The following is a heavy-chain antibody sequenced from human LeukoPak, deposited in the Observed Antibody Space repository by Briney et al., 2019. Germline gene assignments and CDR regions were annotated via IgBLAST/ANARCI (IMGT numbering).Heavy chain of an antibody. V-gene: IGHV3-53*01. CDR3: ATTSYSAGNDS. D-gene: IGHD1-1*01. Sequence: GGSLRLSYAFWGFTVRSNYMLCARQAPGKGLEWVSVIYSGGSTYYADSVRGRFSISRGNSKNTLYLQMTARGAEGPAVYCVATTSYSAGNDSWGQGTLVTVSS. CDR1: GFTVRSNY. CDR2: IYSGGST. J-gene: IGHJ4*02.